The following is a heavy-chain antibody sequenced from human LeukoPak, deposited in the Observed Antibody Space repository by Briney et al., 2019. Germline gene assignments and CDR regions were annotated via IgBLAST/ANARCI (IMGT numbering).Heavy chain of an antibody. V-gene: IGHV1-69*05. CDR3: ARDHRYYYDSSGYYDYNWFDP. CDR2: IIPIFGTA. CDR1: GGTFSSYA. D-gene: IGHD3-22*01. J-gene: IGHJ5*02. Sequence: SVKVSCKASGGTFSSYAISWVRQAPGQGLGWMGRIIPIFGTANYAQKFQGRVTITTDESTSTAYMELSSLRSEDTAVYYCARDHRYYYDSSGYYDYNWFDPWGQGTLVTVSS.